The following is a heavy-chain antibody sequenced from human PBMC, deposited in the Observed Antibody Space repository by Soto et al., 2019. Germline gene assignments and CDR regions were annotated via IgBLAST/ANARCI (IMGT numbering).Heavy chain of an antibody. CDR2: VSGNGGST. D-gene: IGHD6-19*01. J-gene: IGHJ2*01. CDR1: GFTFSSYD. V-gene: IGHV3-23*01. CDR3: AKDPGGAGRYWYFDL. Sequence: EVQLLESGGGLVQPGGSLRLSCAASGFTFSSYDMTWVRQAPGKGPEWVSAVSGNGGSTYYAGSVNGRFTISRDNSKNALYLQMNSLRAEDTAVYYCAKDPGGAGRYWYFDLWGRGTLVTVSS.